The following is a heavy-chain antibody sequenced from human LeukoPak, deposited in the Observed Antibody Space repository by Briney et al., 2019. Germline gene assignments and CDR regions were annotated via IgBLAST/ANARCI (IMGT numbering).Heavy chain of an antibody. J-gene: IGHJ4*02. CDR2: ISGSGGST. D-gene: IGHD6-25*01. V-gene: IGHV3-23*01. CDR3: ARAYTDSGYVVEY. Sequence: GGSLRLSCAASGFTFSSYAMSWVRQAPGKGLEWVSAISGSGGSTYYADSAKGRFTISRDNSKNTLYLQMNSLRDEDTAVYYCARAYTDSGYVVEYWGQGTLVTVSS. CDR1: GFTFSSYA.